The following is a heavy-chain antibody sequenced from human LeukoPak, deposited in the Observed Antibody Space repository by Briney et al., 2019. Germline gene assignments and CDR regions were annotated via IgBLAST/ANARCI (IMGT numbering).Heavy chain of an antibody. J-gene: IGHJ4*02. V-gene: IGHV3-66*01. Sequence: GGSLRLSCAASGLTVNSNYMNWVRQAPGKGLEWVSLIYSGSSTYYADSVKGRFTISRDKSKNTLYLQMSSLRVEDTAVYYCAMGAIVATIDYWGQGTLVTVSS. CDR3: AMGAIVATIDY. CDR1: GLTVNSNY. CDR2: IYSGSST. D-gene: IGHD5-12*01.